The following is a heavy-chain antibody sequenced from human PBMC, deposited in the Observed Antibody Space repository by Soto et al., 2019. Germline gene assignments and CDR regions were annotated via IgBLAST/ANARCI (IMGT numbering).Heavy chain of an antibody. J-gene: IGHJ4*02. V-gene: IGHV4-39*02. Sequence: QLQLQESGPGLVKPSETLSLTCTVSGGSFSSSPGYYWGWMRQPPGKGLEWIGPVHPSGNSYYNPSLTSRVTIAKPSPINHRPLQMPAVTAADTAICCCTTGGDAWKTGLWGQGTLVTASS. CDR2: VHPSGNS. CDR1: GGSFSSSPGYY. D-gene: IGHD2-21*01. CDR3: TTGGDAWKTGL.